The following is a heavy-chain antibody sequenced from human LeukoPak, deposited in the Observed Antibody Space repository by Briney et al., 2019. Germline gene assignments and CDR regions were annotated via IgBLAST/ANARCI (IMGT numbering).Heavy chain of an antibody. CDR1: GFTFSTQW. Sequence: GGSLRLSCAASGFTFSTQWMYWVGQAPGKGRDWVSYISSRSFTIYYADSVKGRLTISRDNAKNSLYLEMNSLRDEDTAVYYCARSVIAVAGYDAFDIWGQGTVVTVSS. CDR3: ARSVIAVAGYDAFDI. V-gene: IGHV3-48*02. CDR2: ISSRSFTI. D-gene: IGHD6-19*01. J-gene: IGHJ3*02.